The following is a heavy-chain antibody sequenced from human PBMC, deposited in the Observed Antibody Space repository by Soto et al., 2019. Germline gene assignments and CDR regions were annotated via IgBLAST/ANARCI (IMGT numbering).Heavy chain of an antibody. CDR2: TYYRSKWYN. CDR1: GDSVSSNSAA. CDR3: AREDIVVVPAADYYYMDV. V-gene: IGHV6-1*01. D-gene: IGHD2-2*01. Sequence: PSQTLSLTCAISGDSVSSNSAAWNWIRQSPSRGLEWLGRTYYRSKWYNDYAVSVKSRITINPDTSKNQFSLQLNSVTPEDTAVYYCAREDIVVVPAADYYYMDVWGKGTTVTVSS. J-gene: IGHJ6*03.